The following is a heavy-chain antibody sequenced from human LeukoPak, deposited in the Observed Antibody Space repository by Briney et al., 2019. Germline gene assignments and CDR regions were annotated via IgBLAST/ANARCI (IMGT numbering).Heavy chain of an antibody. V-gene: IGHV3-53*01. CDR2: IYSGDTT. CDR1: GFAVSSNY. CDR3: ARVSGGYNND. D-gene: IGHD5-24*01. J-gene: IGHJ4*02. Sequence: PGGSLRLSFAASGFAVSSNYMSWVRQAPGKGLEWVSIIYSGDTTYYADSVKGRFTISRDNSKNTLYLQMNSLRAEDTAVYYCARVSGGYNNDWGQGTLVTVSS.